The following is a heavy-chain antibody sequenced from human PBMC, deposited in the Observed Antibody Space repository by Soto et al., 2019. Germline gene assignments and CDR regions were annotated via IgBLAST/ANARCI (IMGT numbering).Heavy chain of an antibody. CDR1: GYTFISYW. J-gene: IGHJ4*02. D-gene: IGHD6-19*01. Sequence: GESLKISCQASGYTFISYWIAWVRQMPGKGLEWMGIIYPGDSDIRYNPSFQGQVTISADKSINTAYLQWSSLKASDTAMYYCARIIAEAGTGFDFWGQGTLVTVSS. CDR3: ARIIAEAGTGFDF. V-gene: IGHV5-51*01. CDR2: IYPGDSDI.